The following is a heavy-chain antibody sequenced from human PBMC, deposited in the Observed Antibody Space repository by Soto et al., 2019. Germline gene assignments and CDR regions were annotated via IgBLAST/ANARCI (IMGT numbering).Heavy chain of an antibody. CDR2: IYYSGST. J-gene: IGHJ5*02. D-gene: IGHD6-13*01. V-gene: IGHV4-39*01. CDR3: ARRQIAAAGTWFDP. CDR1: GGSISSSSYY. Sequence: PSETLSLTCAVSGGSISSSSYYWGWIRQPPGKGLEWIGSIYYSGSTYYNPSLKSRVTISVDTSRNQLSLKLTSMTAADTAVYYCARRQIAAAGTWFDPWGQGTLVTVSS.